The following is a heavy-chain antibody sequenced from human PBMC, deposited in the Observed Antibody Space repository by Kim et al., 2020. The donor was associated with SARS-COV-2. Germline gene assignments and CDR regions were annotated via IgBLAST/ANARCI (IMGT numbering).Heavy chain of an antibody. D-gene: IGHD1-26*01. V-gene: IGHV4-59*01. J-gene: IGHJ4*02. CDR2: IYYSGST. Sequence: SETLSLTCTVSGGSISSYYWSWIRQPPGKGLEWIGYIYYSGSTNYNPSLKSRVTISVDTSKNQFSLKLSSVTAADTAVYYCARYSGNYYSYHFDYWGQGTLVSVSS. CDR1: GGSISSYY. CDR3: ARYSGNYYSYHFDY.